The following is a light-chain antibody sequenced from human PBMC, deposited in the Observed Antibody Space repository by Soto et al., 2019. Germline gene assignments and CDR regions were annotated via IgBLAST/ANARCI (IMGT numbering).Light chain of an antibody. CDR2: DAS. CDR3: QKHDGVPL. Sequence: DIQLTQSPSSLSASVGERATITCQASQDISNHLTWYQQKPGKAPNLLIYDASDLATGVPSRCSGGGSWTFFSSSSNSLQPEDIASYYYQKHDGVPLFGLGTKVEIK. V-gene: IGKV1-33*01. CDR1: QDISNH. J-gene: IGKJ3*01.